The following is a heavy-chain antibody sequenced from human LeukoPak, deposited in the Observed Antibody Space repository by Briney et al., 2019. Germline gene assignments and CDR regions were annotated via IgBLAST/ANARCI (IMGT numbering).Heavy chain of an antibody. D-gene: IGHD3-10*01. J-gene: IGHJ4*02. Sequence: PSETLSLTCTVSGDSISSGDYYWSWIRQPPGKGLEWIGYIYYSGSTYYNPSLKSRVTISVDRSKNQFSLKLSSVTAADTAVYYCARVHRKYGSDCFDYWGQGTLVTVSS. CDR2: IYYSGST. CDR3: ARVHRKYGSDCFDY. V-gene: IGHV4-30-4*01. CDR1: GDSISSGDYY.